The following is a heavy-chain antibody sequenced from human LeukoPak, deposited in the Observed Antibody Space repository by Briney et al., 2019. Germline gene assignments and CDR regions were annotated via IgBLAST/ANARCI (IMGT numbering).Heavy chain of an antibody. CDR3: AKDHSGDIVVVVAAED. Sequence: PGGSLRLSCAASGFTFSSYAMSWVRQAPGKGLEWVSAISGSGDSTYYADSVKGRFTISRDNSKNTLYLQMNSLRAEDTAVYYCAKDHSGDIVVVVAAEDWGQGTLVTVSS. CDR2: ISGSGDST. D-gene: IGHD2-15*01. J-gene: IGHJ4*02. V-gene: IGHV3-23*01. CDR1: GFTFSSYA.